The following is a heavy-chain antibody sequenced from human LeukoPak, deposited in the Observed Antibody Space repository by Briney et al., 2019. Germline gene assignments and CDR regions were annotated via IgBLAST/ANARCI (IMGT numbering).Heavy chain of an antibody. CDR1: GGSFSGYY. J-gene: IGHJ4*02. Sequence: SETLSRTCAVYGGSFSGYYWSWIRQPPGKGPKGMGEINHSGRTNYNPLLKSRVAITVDTSKNQLSLKLRSVAAPDTAVYYCARDLYCGGDCYHSGGEVDYWGQGTLVTVSS. CDR2: INHSGRT. CDR3: ARDLYCGGDCYHSGGEVDY. D-gene: IGHD2-21*02. V-gene: IGHV4-34*01.